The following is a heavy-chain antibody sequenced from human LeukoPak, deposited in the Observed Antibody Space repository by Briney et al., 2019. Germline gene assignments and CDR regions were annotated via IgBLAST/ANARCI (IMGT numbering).Heavy chain of an antibody. V-gene: IGHV4-59*01. CDR1: GGSLSSYY. J-gene: IGHJ4*02. CDR3: AREPRYGSGSYDY. CDR2: IYYSGST. D-gene: IGHD3-10*01. Sequence: PSETLSLTRTVSGGSLSSYYWSWIRQPPGKGLEWIGYIYYSGSTNYNPSLKSRVTISLDTSKNQFSLKLSSVTAADTAVYYCAREPRYGSGSYDYWGQGTLVTVSS.